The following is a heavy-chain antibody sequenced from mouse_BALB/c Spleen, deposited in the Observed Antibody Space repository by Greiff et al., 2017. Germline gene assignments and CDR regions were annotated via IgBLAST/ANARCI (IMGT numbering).Heavy chain of an antibody. CDR1: GYTFTDYN. CDR3: ARRWLLQRMDY. V-gene: IGHV1-18*01. J-gene: IGHJ4*01. CDR2: INPNNGGT. Sequence: EVQLQQSGPELVKPGASVKIPCKASGYTFTDYNMDWVKQSHGKSLEWIGDINPNNGGTIYNQKFKGKATLTVDKSSSTAYMELRSLTSEDTAVYYCARRWLLQRMDYWGQGTSVTVSS. D-gene: IGHD2-3*01.